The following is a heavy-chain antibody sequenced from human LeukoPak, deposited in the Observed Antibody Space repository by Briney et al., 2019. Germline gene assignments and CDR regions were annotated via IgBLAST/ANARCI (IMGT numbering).Heavy chain of an antibody. Sequence: SETLSLTCTVSGGSISSSSYYWGWIRQPPGKGLEWIGSIYYSGSTYYNPSLKSRITISVDTSKNQFSLKLSSVTAADTAVYYCARRALAVAGTPNYYYYMDVWGKGTTVTVSS. CDR3: ARRALAVAGTPNYYYYMDV. CDR1: GGSISSSSYY. CDR2: IYYSGST. V-gene: IGHV4-39*01. D-gene: IGHD6-19*01. J-gene: IGHJ6*03.